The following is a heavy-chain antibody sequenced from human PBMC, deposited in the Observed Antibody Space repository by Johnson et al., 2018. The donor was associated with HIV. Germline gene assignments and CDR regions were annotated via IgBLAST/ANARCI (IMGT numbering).Heavy chain of an antibody. CDR3: ARARYGDLLNLDAFDI. J-gene: IGHJ3*02. CDR2: INWSGDTT. CDR1: GFTFDEDD. V-gene: IGHV3-20*04. D-gene: IGHD4-17*01. Sequence: VQLVESGGGVVPPGGSLRLSCAASGFTFDEDDMSWVRQAPGKGLEWVSGINWSGDTTGYADSVKGRFTISRDNVKNTLYLQMNSLRAEDTALYYCARARYGDLLNLDAFDIWGQGTMVTVSS.